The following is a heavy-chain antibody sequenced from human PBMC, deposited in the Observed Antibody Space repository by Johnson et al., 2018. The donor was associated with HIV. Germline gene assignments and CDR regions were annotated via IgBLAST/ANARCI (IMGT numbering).Heavy chain of an antibody. CDR2: ISYAGSNK. J-gene: IGHJ3*02. CDR3: ASRYTVDAFDI. V-gene: IGHV3-30*04. CDR1: GFTFSSYA. D-gene: IGHD1-1*01. Sequence: QMMLVESGGGVVQPGRSLRLSCAASGFTFSSYAMHWVRQAPGKGLEWVAVISYAGSNKYYADSVKGRFTISRDNSKNTLYLKMNSLRAEGTAVYYCASRYTVDAFDIWGQGTMVTVSS.